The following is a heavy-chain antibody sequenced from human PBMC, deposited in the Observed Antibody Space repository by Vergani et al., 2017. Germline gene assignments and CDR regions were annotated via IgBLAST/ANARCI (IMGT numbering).Heavy chain of an antibody. V-gene: IGHV3-48*03. CDR3: AREVFLLSQDSSSPDGAPVDAFDI. CDR1: GFTFSSYE. Sequence: EVQLVESGGGLVQPGGSLRLSCAASGFTFSSYEMNWVRQAPGKGLEWVSYISSSGSTIYYADSVKGRFTISRDNAKNSLYLQMNSLRAEDTAVYYCAREVFLLSQDSSSPDGAPVDAFDIWGQGTMVTVSS. J-gene: IGHJ3*02. D-gene: IGHD6-6*01. CDR2: ISSSGSTI.